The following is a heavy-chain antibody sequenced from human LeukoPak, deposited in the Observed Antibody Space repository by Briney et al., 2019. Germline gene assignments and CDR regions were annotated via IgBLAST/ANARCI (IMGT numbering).Heavy chain of an antibody. V-gene: IGHV5-51*01. Sequence: GESLKISCKGSGHNFVAHWIVWMRQMPGKGLEWVGSIYPGDAETKYNSSFEGQVTISTDKSITTAYLQWSGLRASDTALYFCARRSSSCSGGTCDFYYYDSWGQGTRVTVSS. CDR1: GHNFVAHW. CDR2: IYPGDAET. CDR3: ARRSSSCSGGTCDFYYYDS. J-gene: IGHJ4*02. D-gene: IGHD6-6*01.